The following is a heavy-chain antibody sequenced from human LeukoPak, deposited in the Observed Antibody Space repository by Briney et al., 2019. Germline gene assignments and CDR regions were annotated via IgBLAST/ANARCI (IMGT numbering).Heavy chain of an antibody. J-gene: IGHJ6*03. CDR1: GYIFIDYE. V-gene: IGHV1-8*03. CDR3: ARGRYMDV. Sequence: ASVKLSCKASGYIFIDYEINWVRQATGQGLEWMGWMNPKSGDTGYEQKFQGRVTITRDSSISTVYMELSSLRSEDTALCYCARGRYMDVWGKGTTVTVSS. CDR2: MNPKSGDT.